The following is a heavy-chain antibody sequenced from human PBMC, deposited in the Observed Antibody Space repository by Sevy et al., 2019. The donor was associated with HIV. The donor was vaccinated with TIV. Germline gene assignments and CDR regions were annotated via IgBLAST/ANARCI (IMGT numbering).Heavy chain of an antibody. CDR1: TFRVIDNY. CDR3: ARDRYYDASGYYYYYYGLDV. CDR2: IYSGGST. V-gene: IGHV3-66*01. Sequence: GGSLRLSCAASTFRVIDNYMSWVRQAPGKGLEWVSTIYSGGSTFYADSVKGRFTISRDNSKNTLYLQMNSLRAEDTPVYYCARDRYYDASGYYYYYYGLDVWGQGTTVTVSS. J-gene: IGHJ6*02. D-gene: IGHD3-22*01.